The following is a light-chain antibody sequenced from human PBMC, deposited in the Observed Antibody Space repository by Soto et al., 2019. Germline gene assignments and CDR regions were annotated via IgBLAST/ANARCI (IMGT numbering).Light chain of an antibody. V-gene: IGKV3-20*01. J-gene: IGKJ1*01. Sequence: EIVLTQSPGTLSLSPGERASLSCRASQSVSTNFLAWYQQKPGQAPSLLIYGASSRATGIPDRFSGSGSGTDFTLNISRLEPEDFAVYYCQQYGSSPWTFGQGTKVEIK. CDR1: QSVSTNF. CDR2: GAS. CDR3: QQYGSSPWT.